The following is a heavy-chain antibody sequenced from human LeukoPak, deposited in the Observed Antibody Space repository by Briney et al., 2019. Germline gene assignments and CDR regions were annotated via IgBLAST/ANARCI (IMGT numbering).Heavy chain of an antibody. CDR3: AREHDFWSGYLDY. D-gene: IGHD3-3*01. V-gene: IGHV3-30-3*01. CDR2: ISYDGSNK. J-gene: IGHJ4*02. CDR1: GFTFSSYA. Sequence: GGSLRLSCAASGFTFSSYAMHWVRQAPGKGLEWVAVISYDGSNKYYADSVKGRFTISRDNAKNSLYLQMNSLRAEDTAVYYCAREHDFWSGYLDYWGQGTLVTVSS.